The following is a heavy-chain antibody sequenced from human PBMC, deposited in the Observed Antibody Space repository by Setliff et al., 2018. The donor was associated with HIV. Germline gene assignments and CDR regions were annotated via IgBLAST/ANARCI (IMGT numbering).Heavy chain of an antibody. J-gene: IGHJ6*02. D-gene: IGHD3-3*01. CDR1: GFTFSSSA. CDR3: AREEVRSSFPYCGMDV. Sequence: PGGSLRLSCAASGFTFSSSAMNWVRQAPGKGLEWVSAVHSSGGRTYYADSVRGRFTISRDNSKNTLYLQMNSLRAEDTAVYYCAREEVRSSFPYCGMDVWGQGTTVTVSS. V-gene: IGHV3-23*01. CDR2: VHSSGGRT.